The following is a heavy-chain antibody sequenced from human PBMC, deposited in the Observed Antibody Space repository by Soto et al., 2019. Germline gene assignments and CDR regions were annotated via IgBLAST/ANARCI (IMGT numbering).Heavy chain of an antibody. CDR1: GFTFSDSW. CDR3: VRSGSNYAS. Sequence: EVQLVESGGGLVQPGGSLRLSCTASGFTFSDSWMTWVRQAPGKGLEWVARIKPDESEEKSADSAKGRFSISRDNAKNSMYLQMDSLRGEDTAVYYSVRSGSNYASWGQGTLVTVSS. V-gene: IGHV3-7*01. D-gene: IGHD4-4*01. CDR2: IKPDESEE. J-gene: IGHJ5*02.